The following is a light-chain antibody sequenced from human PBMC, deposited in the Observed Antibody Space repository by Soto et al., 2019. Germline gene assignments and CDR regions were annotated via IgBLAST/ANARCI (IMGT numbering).Light chain of an antibody. Sequence: QSALTQPPSVSGAPGQRVTISCTGSSSNIGAGYDVHWYQQLPGTAPKLLIYGNSNRPSGVPDRFSGSKSGNSASLAITGPQDEDEADYYSQSYDSSLSGYVFRTGTKLTVL. CDR1: SSNIGAGYD. CDR3: QSYDSSLSGYV. J-gene: IGLJ1*01. V-gene: IGLV1-40*01. CDR2: GNS.